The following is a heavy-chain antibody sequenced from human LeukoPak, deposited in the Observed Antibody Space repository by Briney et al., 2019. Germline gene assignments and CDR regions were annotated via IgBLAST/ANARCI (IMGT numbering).Heavy chain of an antibody. D-gene: IGHD3-22*01. V-gene: IGHV4-39*01. CDR1: GGSISSGDYY. CDR2: IYYSGSS. CDR3: ARRRYYDSTGFLD. Sequence: SETLSLTCTVSGGSISSGDYYWSWVRQPPGKGLEWIADIYYSGSSYFSPSLKSRVTISLDTSKNQFSLKLRSVTAADTAVYFCARRRYYDSTGFLDWGQGTLVSVSS. J-gene: IGHJ1*01.